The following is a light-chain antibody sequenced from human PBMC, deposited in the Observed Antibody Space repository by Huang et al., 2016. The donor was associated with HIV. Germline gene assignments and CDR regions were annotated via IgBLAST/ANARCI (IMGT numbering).Light chain of an antibody. CDR1: KIININ. CDR3: QQYDNWPLT. Sequence: IVMTQSTATLSVSPGERVTLSCRASKIININLAWYQVKPGQPPRLLIYGASTRATGVPARFNGGGSGTEFTLAISNLQSEDFALYFCQQYDNWPLTFGGGTKVEVK. CDR2: GAS. J-gene: IGKJ4*01. V-gene: IGKV3-15*01.